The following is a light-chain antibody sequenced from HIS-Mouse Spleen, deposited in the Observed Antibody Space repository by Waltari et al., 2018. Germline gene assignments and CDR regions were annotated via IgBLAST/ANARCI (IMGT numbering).Light chain of an antibody. CDR3: QQLNIYPPT. V-gene: IGKV1-9*01. J-gene: IGKJ1*01. CDR2: AAS. Sequence: DIQLTQSPSFLSASVGDRVTITCRASQGISSYLAWYQQKPGKAPKLLIYAASTLQSRVPSRFSGSGSRTEFTLTISSLQTEDFATYYCQQLNIYPPTFGQGTKVEIK. CDR1: QGISSY.